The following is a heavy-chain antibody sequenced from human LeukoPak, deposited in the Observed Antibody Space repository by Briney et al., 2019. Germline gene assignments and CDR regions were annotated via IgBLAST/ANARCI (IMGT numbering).Heavy chain of an antibody. CDR3: ARWIAAAGTEYYFDY. Sequence: PSETLSLTCTVSGGSISVGGYYWSWIRQPPGKGLEWIGYIYYSGSTNYNPSLNSRVTMSVDTSKNQFSLKLSSVTAADTAVYYCARWIAAAGTEYYFDYWGQGTLVTVSS. V-gene: IGHV4-61*08. CDR2: IYYSGST. J-gene: IGHJ4*02. CDR1: GGSISVGGYY. D-gene: IGHD6-13*01.